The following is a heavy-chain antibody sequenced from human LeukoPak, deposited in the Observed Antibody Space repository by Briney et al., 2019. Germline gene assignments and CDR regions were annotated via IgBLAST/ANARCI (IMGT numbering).Heavy chain of an antibody. J-gene: IGHJ5*02. CDR2: ISYDGSNK. D-gene: IGHD3-3*01. CDR3: AKGLLHDPSWFDP. CDR1: GFTFSSYG. V-gene: IGHV3-30*18. Sequence: GRSLRLSCAASGFTFSSYGMHWVRQAPGKGLEWVAVISYDGSNKYYADSVKGRFTISGDNSKNTLYLQMNSLRAEDTAVYYCAKGLLHDPSWFDPWGQGTLVTVSS.